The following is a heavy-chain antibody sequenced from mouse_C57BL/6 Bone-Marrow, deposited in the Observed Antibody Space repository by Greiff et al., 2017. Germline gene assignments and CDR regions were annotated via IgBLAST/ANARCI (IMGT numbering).Heavy chain of an antibody. J-gene: IGHJ1*03. Sequence: EVKVVESEGGLVQPGSSMKLSCTASGFTFSDYYMAWVRQVPEKGLEWVANINYDGSSTYYLDPLKSRFIISRDNAKNILYLQMSSLKSEDTATYYCARDYYGIYFDVWGTGTTVTVSS. CDR2: INYDGSST. CDR3: ARDYYGIYFDV. D-gene: IGHD1-1*01. V-gene: IGHV5-16*01. CDR1: GFTFSDYY.